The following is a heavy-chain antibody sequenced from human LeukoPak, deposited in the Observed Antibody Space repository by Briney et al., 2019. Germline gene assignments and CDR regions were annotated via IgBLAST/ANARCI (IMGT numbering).Heavy chain of an antibody. Sequence: GGSLRLSCAASGFTFSIYGMHWVRQAPGKGLEWVTFIRSDGTKTHYADPVKGRFTISRDNSKNTLFLQIDNLRVDDTAVYYCAKGRGKDGQNLFDYWGQGTLITVSS. CDR3: AKGRGKDGQNLFDY. CDR1: GFTFSIYG. J-gene: IGHJ4*02. D-gene: IGHD5-24*01. V-gene: IGHV3-30*02. CDR2: IRSDGTKT.